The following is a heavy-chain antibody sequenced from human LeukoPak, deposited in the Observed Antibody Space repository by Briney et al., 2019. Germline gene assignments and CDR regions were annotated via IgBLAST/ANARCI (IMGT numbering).Heavy chain of an antibody. J-gene: IGHJ4*02. D-gene: IGHD2-2*01. CDR3: ARDLSSTTFFDY. CDR2: IKQDGSEK. Sequence: GWSLRLFCAASGFIFSSYWMSWVRQAPGKGLEWVANIKQDGSEKYYVDSVKGRFTISRDNAKNSLYLQMNSLRAEDTAVYYCARDLSSTTFFDYWGQGTLVTVSS. V-gene: IGHV3-7*01. CDR1: GFIFSSYW.